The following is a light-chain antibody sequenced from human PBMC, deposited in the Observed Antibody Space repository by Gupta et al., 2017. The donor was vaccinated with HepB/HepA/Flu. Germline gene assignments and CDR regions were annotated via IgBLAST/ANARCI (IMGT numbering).Light chain of an antibody. Sequence: DIQMTQSPSSLSASVGDRVTITCRASQSISSYLNWYQQKPGKVPKLLIYAASSLQSGVPSRFSGSGSGTDFTLTISSLQPEDFATYYCQQSDSTAITFGQGTRMEIK. CDR2: AAS. J-gene: IGKJ5*01. V-gene: IGKV1-39*01. CDR3: QQSDSTAIT. CDR1: QSISSY.